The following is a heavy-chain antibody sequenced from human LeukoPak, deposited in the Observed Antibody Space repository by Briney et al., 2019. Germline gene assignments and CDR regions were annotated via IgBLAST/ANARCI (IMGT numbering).Heavy chain of an antibody. CDR3: AKVAAEAYYYYMDV. Sequence: GGSLRLSCAASGFTFSSYAMSWVRQAPGKGLEWVSAISGSGGSTYYADSVKGRFTVSRDNSKNTLYLQMNSLRAGDTAVYYCAKVAAEAYYYYMDVWGKGTTVTVSS. J-gene: IGHJ6*03. CDR1: GFTFSSYA. D-gene: IGHD6-13*01. CDR2: ISGSGGST. V-gene: IGHV3-23*01.